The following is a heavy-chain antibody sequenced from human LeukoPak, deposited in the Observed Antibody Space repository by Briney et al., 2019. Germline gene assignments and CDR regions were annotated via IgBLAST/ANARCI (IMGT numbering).Heavy chain of an antibody. Sequence: PGGSLRLSCAASGFTFSSYSMNWVRQAPGKGLEWASYISSSSSTIYYADSVKGRFTISRDDAKNSLYLQMNSLRAEDTAVYYCAREKYYYDSSGYPYYFDYWGQGTLVTVSS. D-gene: IGHD3-22*01. V-gene: IGHV3-48*04. CDR2: ISSSSSTI. CDR3: AREKYYYDSSGYPYYFDY. J-gene: IGHJ4*02. CDR1: GFTFSSYS.